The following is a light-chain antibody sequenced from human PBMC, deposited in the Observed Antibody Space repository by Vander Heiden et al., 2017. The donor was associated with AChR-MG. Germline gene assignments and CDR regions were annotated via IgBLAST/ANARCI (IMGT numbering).Light chain of an antibody. CDR3: QQRSNWPHT. V-gene: IGKV3-11*01. Sequence: EIVLTQSPATLSLSPGERATLSCRASQSVSTYLAWYQQKPGQAPRLLIYYASNRATGIPARFSGGGSGTDFTLTISSLEPEDFAVYYCQQRSNWPHTFGGGTKVEIK. CDR1: QSVSTY. J-gene: IGKJ4*01. CDR2: YAS.